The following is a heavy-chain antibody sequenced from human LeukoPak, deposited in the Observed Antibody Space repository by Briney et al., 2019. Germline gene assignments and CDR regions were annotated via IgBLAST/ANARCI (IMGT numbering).Heavy chain of an antibody. V-gene: IGHV4-34*01. CDR2: IYYSGST. J-gene: IGHJ6*03. Sequence: SETLSLTCAVYGGSFSGYYWSWIRQPPGKGLNWIGSIYYSGSTYYNPSLKSRVTISVDTSRDQFSLKLSSVTAADTAVYYCAREGVYSSGQYYYYYYYMDVWGKGTTVTVSS. D-gene: IGHD6-19*01. CDR1: GGSFSGYY. CDR3: AREGVYSSGQYYYYYYYMDV.